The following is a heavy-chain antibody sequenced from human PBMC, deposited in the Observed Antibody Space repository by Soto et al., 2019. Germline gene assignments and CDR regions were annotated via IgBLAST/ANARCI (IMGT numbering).Heavy chain of an antibody. Sequence: ASVKVSCKASGYTFTRYYMHWVRQAPGQGLEWMGIINPSGGSTSYAQKFQGRVTMTRDTSTSTVYMELSSLRSEDTAVYYCYCSGSSLVDYWGQGTLVTVSS. CDR2: INPSGGST. CDR3: YCSGSSLVDY. V-gene: IGHV1-46*01. D-gene: IGHD2-15*01. J-gene: IGHJ4*02. CDR1: GYTFTRYY.